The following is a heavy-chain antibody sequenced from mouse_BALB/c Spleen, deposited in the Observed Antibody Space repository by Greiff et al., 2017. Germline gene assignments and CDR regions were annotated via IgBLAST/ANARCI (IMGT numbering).Heavy chain of an antibody. Sequence: VQLVESGPGLVAPSQSLSITCTVSGFSLTSYGVHWVRQPPGKGLAWLGVIWAGGSTNYNSALMSRLSISKDNSKSQVFLKMNSLQTDDTAMYYCAREERWLLRAWFAYWGQGTLVTVSA. V-gene: IGHV2-9*02. CDR2: IWAGGST. D-gene: IGHD2-3*01. CDR1: GFSLTSYG. CDR3: AREERWLLRAWFAY. J-gene: IGHJ3*01.